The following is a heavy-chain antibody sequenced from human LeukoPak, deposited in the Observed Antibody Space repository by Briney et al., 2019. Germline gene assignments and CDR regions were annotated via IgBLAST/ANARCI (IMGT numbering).Heavy chain of an antibody. J-gene: IGHJ4*02. V-gene: IGHV3-43*01. CDR3: AKNNAGGDYYHR. CDR2: ITWDSSRT. Sequence: PGGSLRLSCATSGFTFDHHSMHWVRQPPGKGLEWVSLITWDSSRTHYSGSVEGRFTISRDNSKSSLYLHMDSLRTEDTALYYCAKNNAGGDYYHRWGQGALVTVS. CDR1: GFTFDHHS. D-gene: IGHD2-21*01.